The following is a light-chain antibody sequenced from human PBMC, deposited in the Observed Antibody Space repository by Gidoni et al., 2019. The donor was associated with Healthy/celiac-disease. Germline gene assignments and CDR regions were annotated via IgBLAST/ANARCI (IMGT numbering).Light chain of an antibody. Sequence: DIPLTPSPSTLSASVGDRVTITCRASQSSSSWLAWYQQKPGKAPKLLIYDASSLESGVPSRFRGSGSGTDFTLTISSLQPDDFATYYCQQCDSYPWTFGQGTKVEIK. J-gene: IGKJ1*01. V-gene: IGKV1-5*01. CDR1: QSSSSW. CDR2: DAS. CDR3: QQCDSYPWT.